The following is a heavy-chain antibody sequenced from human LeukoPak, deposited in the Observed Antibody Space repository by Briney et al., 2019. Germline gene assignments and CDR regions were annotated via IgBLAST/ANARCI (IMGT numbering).Heavy chain of an antibody. V-gene: IGHV1-18*01. CDR1: GYTFIDYD. Sequence: ASVKVSCKASGYTFIDYDIRGVRQAPGQGLEWMGWISAYSGNTNYAQKFQGRVTMTTDTSTSTAYMELRSLRSDDTAVYYCAREVTHHVYYGMDVWGQGSKVTVSS. CDR3: AREVTHHVYYGMDV. CDR2: ISAYSGNT. J-gene: IGHJ6*02. D-gene: IGHD4-23*01.